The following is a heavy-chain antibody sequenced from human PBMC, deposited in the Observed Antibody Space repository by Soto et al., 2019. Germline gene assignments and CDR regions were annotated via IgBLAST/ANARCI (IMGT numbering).Heavy chain of an antibody. V-gene: IGHV4-61*01. CDR2: IYYSGST. CDR3: ARLNPRRYFDY. J-gene: IGHJ4*02. CDR1: GGSVSSGSTY. Sequence: SETLSLTCTVSGGSVSSGSTYWSWILQPPVSGLEWIGYIYYSGSTNYIPSLKSRVTISIDTSKNQFSLKLSSVTAADTAVYYCARLNPRRYFDYWGQGTLVTVSS.